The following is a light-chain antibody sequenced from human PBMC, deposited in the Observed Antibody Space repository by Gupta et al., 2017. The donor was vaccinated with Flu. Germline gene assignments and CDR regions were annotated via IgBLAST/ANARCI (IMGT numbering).Light chain of an antibody. CDR1: SRDVGTYND. CDR3: TSFSSSSPLV. CDR2: DVT. J-gene: IGLJ1*01. V-gene: IGLV2-14*01. Sequence: TSRDVGTYNDVSCHQHHPGKAPELVFYDVTTRPAVVANRFSGSQSGCTASLTIAGLQAEDEADYYGTSFSSSSPLVFGSGTKFTVL.